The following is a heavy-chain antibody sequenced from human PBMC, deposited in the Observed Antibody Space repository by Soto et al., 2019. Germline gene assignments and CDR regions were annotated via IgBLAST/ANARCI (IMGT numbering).Heavy chain of an antibody. CDR2: ISGDGSST. D-gene: IGHD3-3*01. J-gene: IGHJ6*02. CDR3: AKSLGVVIKTYYYYYGMDV. V-gene: IGHV3-23*01. CDR1: GVIFSAFG. Sequence: PGGSLRLSCAASGVIFSAFGMTWVRQAPGKGLQWVSTISGDGSSTYYADSVKGRFTISRDNSKSTAYLQMNSLGVEDTAVYYCAKSLGVVIKTYYYYYGMDVWGQGTTVTVSS.